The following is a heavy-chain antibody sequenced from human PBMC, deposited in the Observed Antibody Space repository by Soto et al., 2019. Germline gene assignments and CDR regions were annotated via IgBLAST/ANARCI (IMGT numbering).Heavy chain of an antibody. J-gene: IGHJ4*02. CDR3: AKDPSLVGALDS. CDR1: GFTFSNYG. D-gene: IGHD1-26*01. V-gene: IGHV3-30*18. CDR2: VSYDGSNK. Sequence: QVQLVESGGDVVQPGRSLRLSCAASGFTFSNYGMHWVRQAPGKGLEWVAVVSYDGSNKYYADSVKGRFTISRDNSKNTLYLQMNSLREEDTAIYYCAKDPSLVGALDSWGQGTLVTVSS.